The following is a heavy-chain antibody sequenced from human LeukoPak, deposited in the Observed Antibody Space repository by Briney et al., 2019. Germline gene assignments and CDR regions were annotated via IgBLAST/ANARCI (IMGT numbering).Heavy chain of an antibody. D-gene: IGHD6-19*01. CDR2: INPNSGGT. CDR1: GYTFTGYY. CDR3: ARDIRMQWLAPRAFDI. V-gene: IGHV1-2*02. Sequence: ASVKVSCKASGYTFTGYYMRWVRQAPGQGLEWMGWINPNSGGTNYAQKFQGRVTMTRDTSISTAYMELSRLRSDDTAVYYCARDIRMQWLAPRAFDIWGQGTMVTVSS. J-gene: IGHJ3*02.